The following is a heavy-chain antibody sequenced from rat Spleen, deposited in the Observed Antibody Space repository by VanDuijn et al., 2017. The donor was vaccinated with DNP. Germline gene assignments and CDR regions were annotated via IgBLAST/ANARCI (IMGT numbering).Heavy chain of an antibody. V-gene: IGHV5-25*01. Sequence: EVKLVESGGGLVQPGRSLKLSCAASGFNFNDYWMGWVRQAPGKGLEWIASFSSGGGNTYYRDSVKGRFTISRDDAKSTLYLQMDSLWSEDTATCYCAMGEHHYKYCTNSYCYFYYWGKGVRVTVSS. CDR2: FSSGGGNT. CDR3: AMGEHHYKYCTNSYCYFYY. J-gene: IGHJ2*01. D-gene: IGHD3-6*01. CDR1: GFNFNDYW.